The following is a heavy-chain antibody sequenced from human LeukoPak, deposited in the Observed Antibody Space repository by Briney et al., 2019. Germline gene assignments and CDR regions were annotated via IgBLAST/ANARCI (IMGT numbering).Heavy chain of an antibody. V-gene: IGHV1-24*01. D-gene: IGHD6-13*01. CDR1: GYTLTELS. Sequence: ASVKVSCKVSGYTLTELSMHWVRQAPGKGLEWMGGFDPEDGETIYAQKFQGRVTMTEDTSTDTAYMELSSLRSEDTAVYYCATIMAAAGIEYFQHWGQGTLVTVSS. J-gene: IGHJ1*01. CDR3: ATIMAAAGIEYFQH. CDR2: FDPEDGET.